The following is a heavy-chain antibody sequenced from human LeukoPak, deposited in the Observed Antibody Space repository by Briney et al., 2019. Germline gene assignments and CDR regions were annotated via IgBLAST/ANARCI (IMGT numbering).Heavy chain of an antibody. J-gene: IGHJ4*02. D-gene: IGHD5-24*01. CDR2: ISSSSSYI. CDR1: GFTFSSYS. Sequence: GGSLRLSCAASGFTFSSYSMNWVRQAPGRGREWVSSISSSSSYIYYADSVKGRFTISRDNAKNSLYLKMNSLRAEHTAVYYCARARRDGYNPPFDYWAREPWSPSPQ. CDR3: ARARRDGYNPPFDY. V-gene: IGHV3-21*01.